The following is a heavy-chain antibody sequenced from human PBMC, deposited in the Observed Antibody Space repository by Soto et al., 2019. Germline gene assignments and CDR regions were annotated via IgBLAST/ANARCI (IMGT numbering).Heavy chain of an antibody. J-gene: IGHJ6*02. Sequence: EVQLVESGGGLVQPGGSLRLSCAASEFTFNNYWMHWVRQVPGKGLEWVSRINTDGSTTNYADSVMGRFTISRDNADNTVYLPMNRLRAEGTAVYFCARGIYLKYGLEVWGQGATVTVSS. CDR2: INTDGSTT. D-gene: IGHD3-16*02. CDR1: EFTFNNYW. CDR3: ARGIYLKYGLEV. V-gene: IGHV3-74*01.